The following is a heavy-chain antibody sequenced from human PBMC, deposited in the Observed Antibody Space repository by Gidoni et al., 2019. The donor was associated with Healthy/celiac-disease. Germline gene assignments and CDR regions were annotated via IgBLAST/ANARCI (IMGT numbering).Heavy chain of an antibody. CDR2: INHSGST. CDR3: ARGGGYSYGFYYYYMDV. Sequence: QVQLQQWGAGLLKPSETLSLTCAVYGGSFRGYYWRWIRQPPGKGLEWIGEINHSGSTNYNPSLKSRVTISVDTSKNQFSLKLSSVTAADTAVYYCARGGGYSYGFYYYYMDVWGKGTTVTVSS. D-gene: IGHD5-18*01. V-gene: IGHV4-34*01. CDR1: GGSFRGYY. J-gene: IGHJ6*03.